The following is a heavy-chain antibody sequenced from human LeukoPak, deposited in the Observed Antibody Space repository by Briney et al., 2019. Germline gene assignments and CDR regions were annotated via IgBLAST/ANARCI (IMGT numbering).Heavy chain of an antibody. D-gene: IGHD2-15*01. Sequence: SEILSLTCTVSGASINSYSWTWIRQSPAKGLECIGYVYYNIATYYNPSLESRVTISVDTSKNHLSLEMTSVTAADTAIYYCARLGGQYSNAFDLWGQGTMVSVSS. CDR3: ARLGGQYSNAFDL. CDR2: VYYNIAT. CDR1: GASINSYS. V-gene: IGHV4-59*01. J-gene: IGHJ3*01.